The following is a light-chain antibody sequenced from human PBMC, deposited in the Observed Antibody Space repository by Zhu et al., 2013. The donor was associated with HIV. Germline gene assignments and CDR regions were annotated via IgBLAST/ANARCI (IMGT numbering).Light chain of an antibody. J-gene: IGLJ3*02. CDR1: SNDVGGYNY. CDR2: DVT. V-gene: IGLV2-14*03. Sequence: QSALTQPASVSGSPGQSITISCTGSSNDVGGYNYVSWYQQHPGKAPKLMIYDVTNRPSGVSNRFSGSKSGNTASLTISGLQAEDEGDYYCSSYTSASTLVFGGGTKVTVL. CDR3: SSYTSASTLV.